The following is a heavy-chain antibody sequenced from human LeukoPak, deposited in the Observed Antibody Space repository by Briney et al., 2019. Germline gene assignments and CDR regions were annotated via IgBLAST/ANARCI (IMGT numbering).Heavy chain of an antibody. CDR1: GFTFSSYW. J-gene: IGHJ5*02. CDR2: INHSGST. D-gene: IGHD6-13*01. Sequence: GSLRLSCAASGFTFSSYWMSWVRQPPGKGLEWIGEINHSGSTNYNPSLKSRVTISVDTSKNQFSLKLSSVTAADTAVYYCARNHGSSWYVQNWFDPWGQGTLVTVSS. CDR3: ARNHGSSWYVQNWFDP. V-gene: IGHV4-34*01.